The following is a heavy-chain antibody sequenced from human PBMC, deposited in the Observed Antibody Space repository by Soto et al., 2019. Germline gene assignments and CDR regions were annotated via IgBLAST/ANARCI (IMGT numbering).Heavy chain of an antibody. D-gene: IGHD6-13*01. CDR1: GYTFTSYG. CDR2: ISAYNGNT. V-gene: IGHV1-18*01. CDR3: ARTYSRPQDFDY. Sequence: QVQLVQSGAEVKKPGASVKVSCKASGYTFTSYGITWVRQAPGQGLEWMGWISAYNGNTNYAQKLRGRVNMTTYTSTSTAYMELRSLRSDDTAVYYCARTYSRPQDFDYWGQVTLVTVSS. J-gene: IGHJ4*02.